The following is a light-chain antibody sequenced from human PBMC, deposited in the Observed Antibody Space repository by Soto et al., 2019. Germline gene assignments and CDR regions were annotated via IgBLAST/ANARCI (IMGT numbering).Light chain of an antibody. Sequence: QAVVTQPPSVSGAPGQRVTISCTGSSSNIGAGYDVHWYQQLPGTAPKLLIYENINRPSGVPDRLSGSKSGTSASLAITGLQAEDEADYYCQSYDSSLSNWVFGTGTKLTVL. V-gene: IGLV1-40*01. CDR3: QSYDSSLSNWV. J-gene: IGLJ1*01. CDR1: SSNIGAGYD. CDR2: ENI.